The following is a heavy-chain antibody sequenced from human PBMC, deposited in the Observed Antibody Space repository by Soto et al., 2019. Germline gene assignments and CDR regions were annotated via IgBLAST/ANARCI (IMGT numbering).Heavy chain of an antibody. CDR1: GGSISSGGYY. Sequence: QVQLQESGPGLVKPSQTLSLTCTVSGGSISSGGYYWSWIRQHPGKGLEWIGYIYYSGSTYYNPSLKGRVTISVDTSKNQFSLKLSSVTAADTAVYYCARIMNTFGGVIVFDYWGQGTLVTVSS. J-gene: IGHJ4*02. CDR3: ARIMNTFGGVIVFDY. D-gene: IGHD3-16*02. V-gene: IGHV4-31*03. CDR2: IYYSGST.